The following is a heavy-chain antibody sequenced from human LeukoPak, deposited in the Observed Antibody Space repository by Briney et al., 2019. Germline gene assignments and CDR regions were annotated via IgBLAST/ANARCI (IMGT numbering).Heavy chain of an antibody. V-gene: IGHV3-74*01. CDR2: ITSDGSST. CDR1: GSTFSNYW. D-gene: IGHD1-26*01. J-gene: IGHJ4*02. CDR3: TRDEAVGAPFDY. Sequence: PGGSLRLSCVASGSTFSNYWMHWVRQAPGKGLVWVSRITSDGSSTSYADSVKGRFTISRDNAKNTLYLHMNSLRAEDTAVYYCTRDEAVGAPFDYWGQGTLVTVSS.